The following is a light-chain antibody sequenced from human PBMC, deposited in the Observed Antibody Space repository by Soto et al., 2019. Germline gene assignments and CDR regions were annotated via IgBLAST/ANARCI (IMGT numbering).Light chain of an antibody. Sequence: DIAMTQSPLSLPVTPGEPASISCRSSQSLLHSNGYTYLDWYLQKPGQSPQLLIYLGSNRAAGVPDRFSGSGSGTDFTLKINRVAAEDVGVYYCMQALQTPYNFGQGTKLEIK. CDR1: QSLLHSNGYTY. J-gene: IGKJ2*01. V-gene: IGKV2-28*01. CDR2: LGS. CDR3: MQALQTPYN.